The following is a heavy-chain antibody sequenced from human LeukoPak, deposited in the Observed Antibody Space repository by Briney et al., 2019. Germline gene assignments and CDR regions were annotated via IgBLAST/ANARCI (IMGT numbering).Heavy chain of an antibody. V-gene: IGHV3-23*01. J-gene: IGHJ4*02. CDR1: GFTFNNYA. D-gene: IGHD4-17*01. CDR2: ISGGGETT. Sequence: PGGSLRLSCAASGFTFNNYAMNWVRQAPGKGLEWVSSISGGGETTYYADSAKGRFTISRDNAKNTLYLQMNSLRAEDTAVYYCAKGGATVIDYWGQGTLVTVSS. CDR3: AKGGATVIDY.